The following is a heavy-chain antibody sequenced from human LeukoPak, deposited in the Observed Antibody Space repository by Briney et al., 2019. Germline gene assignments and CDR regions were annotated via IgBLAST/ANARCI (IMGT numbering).Heavy chain of an antibody. D-gene: IGHD3-10*01. CDR2: INPNSGGT. J-gene: IGHJ4*02. V-gene: IGHV1-2*02. CDR1: GYTFTAYY. CDR3: ARAYGSGSSYHPDY. Sequence: ASVKVSCKAPGYTFTAYYMHWVRQAPGQGLEWMGWINPNSGGTNSSQKFQDRVTLTRDTSISTAYMELGSLRSDDTAIYYCARAYGSGSSYHPDYWGQGTLVTVSS.